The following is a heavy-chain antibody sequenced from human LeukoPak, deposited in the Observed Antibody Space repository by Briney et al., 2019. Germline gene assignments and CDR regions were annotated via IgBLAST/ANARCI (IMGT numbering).Heavy chain of an antibody. D-gene: IGHD3-9*01. CDR1: GFTFSTYG. J-gene: IGHJ4*02. CDR3: AKASLAGYLRGYFDD. Sequence: GGSLRLSCPASGFTFSTYGMHWVRQAPGKGLEWVAVISYDGTNKYYTDSVKGRFTISRDNSKNTLYLQMNSLRPEDTAVYYCAKASLAGYLRGYFDDWGQGTQVTVSS. V-gene: IGHV3-30*18. CDR2: ISYDGTNK.